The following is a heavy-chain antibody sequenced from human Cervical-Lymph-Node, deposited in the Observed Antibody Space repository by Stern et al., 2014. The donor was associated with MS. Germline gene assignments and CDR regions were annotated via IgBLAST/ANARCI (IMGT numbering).Heavy chain of an antibody. CDR3: ATVIVVVPAAIGAFDI. CDR2: ILPIFGTA. D-gene: IGHD2-2*01. V-gene: IGHV1-69*01. Sequence: EQLVESGAEVNKPGSSVRVSCKTSGGTFSNYAISWVRQAPRQGLEWVGGILPIFGTANYEEKVKGRVTISADDSKSTGFIDLSSLRSEDTAVYYCATVIVVVPAAIGAFDIWGQGTMVTVSS. J-gene: IGHJ3*02. CDR1: GGTFSNYA.